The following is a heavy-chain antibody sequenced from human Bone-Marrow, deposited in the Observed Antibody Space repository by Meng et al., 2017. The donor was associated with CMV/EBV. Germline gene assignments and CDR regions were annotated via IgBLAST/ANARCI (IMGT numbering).Heavy chain of an antibody. CDR3: ARDAIAAHSWWFDP. CDR1: GYTFTSYY. V-gene: IGHV1-69*05. Sequence: SVKVSCKASGYTFTSYYMHWVRQAPGQGLEWMGGTIPIFGTANYAQKFQGRVTITTDESTSTAYMELSSLRSEDTAVYYCARDAIAAHSWWFDPWGQGTLVTVSS. D-gene: IGHD6-6*01. CDR2: TIPIFGTA. J-gene: IGHJ5*02.